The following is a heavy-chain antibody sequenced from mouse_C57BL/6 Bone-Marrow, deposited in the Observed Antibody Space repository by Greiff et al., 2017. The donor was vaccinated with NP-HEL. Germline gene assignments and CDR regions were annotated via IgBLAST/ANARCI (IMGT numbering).Heavy chain of an antibody. CDR3: TRSRIYYYAWFAY. V-gene: IGHV1-15*01. Sequence: QVQLQQSGAELVRPGASVTLSCKASGYTFTDYEMHWVKQTPVHGLEWIGAIDPETGGTAYNQKFKGKAILTADKSSSTAYMELRSLTSEDSAVYYCTRSRIYYYAWFAYWGQGTLVTVSA. CDR2: IDPETGGT. D-gene: IGHD1-1*01. J-gene: IGHJ3*01. CDR1: GYTFTDYE.